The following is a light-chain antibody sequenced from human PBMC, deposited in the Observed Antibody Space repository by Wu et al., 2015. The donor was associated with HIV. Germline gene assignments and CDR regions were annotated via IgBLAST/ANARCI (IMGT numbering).Light chain of an antibody. J-gene: IGKJ1*01. V-gene: IGKV3-20*01. CDR1: ENLDSDY. CDR3: QQYGSSQK. Sequence: EIVLTQSPGTLSLSPGESATLSCRATENLDSDYLAWFQQRPGQTPTLLIYGASYRAAGIPDRFSGSGSGTDFTLTISRLEPEDFAVYYCQQYGSSQKFGQGTKVEIK. CDR2: GAS.